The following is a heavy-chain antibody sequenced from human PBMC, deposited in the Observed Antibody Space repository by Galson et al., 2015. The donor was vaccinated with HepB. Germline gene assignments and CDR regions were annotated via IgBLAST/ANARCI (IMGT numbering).Heavy chain of an antibody. CDR3: ARDVREVYATTYYSYPGMDV. D-gene: IGHD2-8*01. V-gene: IGHV4-4*08. Sequence: LSLTCSVSGGSISGNYWSWIRQSPGKGLEWIGHIFNSGNTNYKPSLKSRVTISADTSKNLFSLKLTSVTAADTAVYFCARDVREVYATTYYSYPGMDVWGQGTTVTVSS. CDR1: GGSISGNY. CDR2: IFNSGNT. J-gene: IGHJ6*02.